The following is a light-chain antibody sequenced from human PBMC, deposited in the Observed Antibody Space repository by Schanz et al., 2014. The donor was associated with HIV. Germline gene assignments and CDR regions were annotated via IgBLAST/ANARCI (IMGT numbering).Light chain of an antibody. Sequence: DIVMTQSPDSLPVSLGERATITCKSSQSVNKNYLAWYQQKPGQPPKLLIYWASTRESGVPDRFSGSGSGTDFTLTISSLQAEDVAVYYCQQYYSTPLTFGGGTKVQIK. CDR1: QSVNKNY. CDR3: QQYYSTPLT. CDR2: WAS. V-gene: IGKV4-1*01. J-gene: IGKJ4*01.